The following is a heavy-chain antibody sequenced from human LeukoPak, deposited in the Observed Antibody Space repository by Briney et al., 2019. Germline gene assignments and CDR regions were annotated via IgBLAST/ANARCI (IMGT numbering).Heavy chain of an antibody. D-gene: IGHD1-26*01. CDR1: GGSISSSSYY. CDR3: ARDSGRESPVDI. J-gene: IGHJ3*02. V-gene: IGHV4-39*07. CDR2: IYYSGST. Sequence: SETLSLTCTVSGGSISSSSYYWGWIRQPPGKGLEWIGSIYYSGSTYYNPSLKSRFTISVDTSKNQFSLKLSSVTAADTAVYYCARDSGRESPVDIWGQGTMVTVSS.